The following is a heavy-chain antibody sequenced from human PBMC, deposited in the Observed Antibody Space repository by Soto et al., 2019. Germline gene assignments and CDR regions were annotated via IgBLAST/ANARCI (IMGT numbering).Heavy chain of an antibody. Sequence: QVQLQESGPGLVKPSQTLSLTCTVSGGSISSGGYYWSWIRQHPGKGLEWIGYIYYSGSTYYNPSRNGRVTLSVDTSKNQFSLKPSSVTAADTAVYYCAGSSQSTVTTIDYWGQGTLITVSS. V-gene: IGHV4-31*03. D-gene: IGHD4-17*01. CDR2: IYYSGST. CDR1: GGSISSGGYY. J-gene: IGHJ4*02. CDR3: AGSSQSTVTTIDY.